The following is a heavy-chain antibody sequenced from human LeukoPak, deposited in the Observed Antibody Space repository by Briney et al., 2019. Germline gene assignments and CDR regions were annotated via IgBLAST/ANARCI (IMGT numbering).Heavy chain of an antibody. Sequence: PGGSLRLSCVASGFTFSDYYMSWIRQAPGKGLEWVSYISSSGGTIYYADSVRGRFTISRDDAKNSLYLQMNSLRAEDTAVYYCARWVEDGYNPWFDPWGQGTLVTVSS. CDR3: ARWVEDGYNPWFDP. D-gene: IGHD5-24*01. CDR2: ISSSGGTI. J-gene: IGHJ5*02. V-gene: IGHV3-11*01. CDR1: GFTFSDYY.